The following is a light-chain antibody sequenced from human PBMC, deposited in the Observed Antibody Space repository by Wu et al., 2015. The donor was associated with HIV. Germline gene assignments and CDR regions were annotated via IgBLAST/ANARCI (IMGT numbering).Light chain of an antibody. V-gene: IGKV3-20*01. Sequence: EIVLTQSPGTLSLSPGERATLSCRASQSVSSSYLAWYQQKPGQAPRLLIYGASSRATGIPNRFGGSGSGTDFTLTISSLEPDDSALYYCQQYGSSPYTFGQGTKLEIK. CDR3: QQYGSSPYT. CDR1: QSVSSSY. J-gene: IGKJ2*01. CDR2: GAS.